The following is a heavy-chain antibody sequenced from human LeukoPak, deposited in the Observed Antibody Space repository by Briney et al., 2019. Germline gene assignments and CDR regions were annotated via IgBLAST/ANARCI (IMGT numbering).Heavy chain of an antibody. V-gene: IGHV4-34*01. CDR1: GGSFSGYY. D-gene: IGHD1-26*01. Sequence: SETLSLTCAVYGGSFSGYYWSWIRQPPGKGLEWIGEINHSGSTNYNPSLKSRVTISVDTSKNQFSLKLSSVTAADTAVYYCASLSGSSPLEDYWGQGTLVTVSS. J-gene: IGHJ4*02. CDR2: INHSGST. CDR3: ASLSGSSPLEDY.